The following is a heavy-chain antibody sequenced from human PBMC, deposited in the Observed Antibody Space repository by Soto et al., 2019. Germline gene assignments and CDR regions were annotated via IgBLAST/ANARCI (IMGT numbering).Heavy chain of an antibody. J-gene: IGHJ5*02. CDR1: GGTFSSYA. Sequence: GASVKVSCKASGGTFSSYAISWVRQAPGQGLEWMGGIIPIFGTANYAQKFQGRVTITADKSTSTAYMELSSLRSEDTAVYYCARVVIAPLYYYDSSGYPRGFDPWGQGALVTVSS. D-gene: IGHD3-22*01. CDR2: IIPIFGTA. V-gene: IGHV1-69*06. CDR3: ARVVIAPLYYYDSSGYPRGFDP.